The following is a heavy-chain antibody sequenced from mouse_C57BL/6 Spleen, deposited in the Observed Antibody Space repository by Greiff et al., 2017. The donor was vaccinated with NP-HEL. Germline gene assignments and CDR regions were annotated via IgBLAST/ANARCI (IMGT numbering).Heavy chain of an antibody. D-gene: IGHD1-1*01. CDR3: ARSPVATDFDV. CDR1: GYTFTSYW. Sequence: QVQLQQPGAELVKPGASVKLSCKASGYTFTSYWMHWVKQRPGQGLEWIGMIHPNSGSTNYNEKFKSKATLTVDKSSSTAYMQLSSLTSEHSAVYYCARSPVATDFDVWGTGTTVTVSS. J-gene: IGHJ1*03. V-gene: IGHV1-64*01. CDR2: IHPNSGST.